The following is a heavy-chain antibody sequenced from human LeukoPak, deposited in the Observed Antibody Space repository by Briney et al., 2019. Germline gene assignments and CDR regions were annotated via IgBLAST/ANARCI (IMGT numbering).Heavy chain of an antibody. CDR2: IYHSGST. J-gene: IGHJ3*02. CDR3: ARDPKYGDYGGGAFDI. V-gene: IGHV4-38-2*02. CDR1: GYSISSGYY. Sequence: SETLSLTCTVSGYSISSGYYWGWIRQPPGKGLEWIGSIYHSGSTYYNPSLKSRVTISVDTSKNQFSLKLSSVTAADTAVYYCARDPKYGDYGGGAFDIWGQGTMVTVSS. D-gene: IGHD4-17*01.